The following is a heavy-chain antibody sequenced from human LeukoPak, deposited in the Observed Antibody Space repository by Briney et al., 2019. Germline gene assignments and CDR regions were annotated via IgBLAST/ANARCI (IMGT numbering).Heavy chain of an antibody. Sequence: GGSLRLSCAASGFSFSNYAMTWVRQAPGKGLEWVSTISSSGKSGDKTYYEDSVKGRFTISRDNSKNTLYLQVNRLRAEDTAMYCCLRGGWGSLLDYWGQGTLVTVSS. D-gene: IGHD2-21*01. CDR2: ISSSGKSGDKT. V-gene: IGHV3-23*01. CDR1: GFSFSNYA. J-gene: IGHJ4*02. CDR3: LRGGWGSLLDY.